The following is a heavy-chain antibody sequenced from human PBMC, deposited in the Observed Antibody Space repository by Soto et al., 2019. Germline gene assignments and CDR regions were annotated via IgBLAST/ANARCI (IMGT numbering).Heavy chain of an antibody. CDR3: AVYGYGVSAAAY. CDR1: GLTFRNDW. J-gene: IGHJ4*02. V-gene: IGHV3-7*03. D-gene: IGHD4-17*01. Sequence: GGSLRLSCAVSGLTFRNDWLSWVRQAPGKGLEWVANINQDGSERYYVDSVRGRFTISRDNVENSLYLQLNSLRPEDTAVYYCAVYGYGVSAAAYWGQGTLVTVSS. CDR2: INQDGSER.